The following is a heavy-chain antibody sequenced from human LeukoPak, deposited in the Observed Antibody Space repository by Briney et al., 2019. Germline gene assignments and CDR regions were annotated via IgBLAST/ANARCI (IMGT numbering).Heavy chain of an antibody. CDR3: AKDLLVAAALDY. Sequence: PGESLRLSCAASGFTFSSYAMSWVRQAPGKGLEWVSAISGSGGSTYYADSVKGRFTISRGNSKNTLYLQMNSLRAEDTAVYYCAKDLLVAAALDYWGQGTLVTGSS. CDR2: ISGSGGST. J-gene: IGHJ4*02. D-gene: IGHD6-13*01. CDR1: GFTFSSYA. V-gene: IGHV3-23*01.